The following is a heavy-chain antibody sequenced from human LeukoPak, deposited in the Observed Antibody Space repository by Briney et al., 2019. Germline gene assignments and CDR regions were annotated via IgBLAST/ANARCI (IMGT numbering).Heavy chain of an antibody. CDR3: ARDHGTRWYQYFDS. Sequence: SQTLSLTCTVSGASIASGDYYWSWIRQPPGKPLEWIGYISYSGSAFHNPSLKSRTNISFDTAKNHISLRLSSVTAADTAVYYCARDHGTRWYQYFDSWGQGIRVTVSS. CDR1: GASIASGDYY. CDR2: ISYSGSA. V-gene: IGHV4-30-4*08. D-gene: IGHD6-13*01. J-gene: IGHJ4*02.